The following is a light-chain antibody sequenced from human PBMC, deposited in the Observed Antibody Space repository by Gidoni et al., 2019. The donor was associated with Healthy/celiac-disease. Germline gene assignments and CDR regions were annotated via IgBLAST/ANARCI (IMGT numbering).Light chain of an antibody. Sequence: ELVLTQSPATLSLSPGERATLSRRASPSVSSYLAWYQQKPGQAPRLLIYDASNRATGIPAMFSGSGSGTYFTLTISSLEPEDFAVYYCQQRSNWPPTFGQGTRLEIK. CDR1: PSVSSY. V-gene: IGKV3-11*01. CDR2: DAS. CDR3: QQRSNWPPT. J-gene: IGKJ5*01.